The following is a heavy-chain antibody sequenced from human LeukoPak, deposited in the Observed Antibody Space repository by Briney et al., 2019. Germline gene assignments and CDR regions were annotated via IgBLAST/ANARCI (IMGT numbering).Heavy chain of an antibody. CDR1: GYTFTSYA. Sequence: GASVKVSCKASGYTFTSYAMNWVRQAPGQGLEWMGWINTNTGNPTYAQGFTGRFVFSLDTSVSTAYLQISSLKAEDTAVYYCARGHIVVVVAATPVGSAPDYWGQGTLVTVSS. J-gene: IGHJ4*02. CDR2: INTNTGNP. D-gene: IGHD2-15*01. CDR3: ARGHIVVVVAATPVGSAPDY. V-gene: IGHV7-4-1*02.